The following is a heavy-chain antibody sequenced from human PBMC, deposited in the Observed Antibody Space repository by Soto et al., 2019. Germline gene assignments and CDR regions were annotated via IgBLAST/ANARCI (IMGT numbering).Heavy chain of an antibody. V-gene: IGHV6-1*01. CDR2: TYYRSKWYN. CDR3: ARGDSSSSGADYYYGMDV. J-gene: IGHJ6*02. CDR1: GDSASSNSAA. D-gene: IGHD6-6*01. Sequence: PSQTLSLTCAISGDSASSNSAAWNWIRQSPSRGLEWLGRTYYRSKWYNDYAVSVKSRITINPDTSKNQFSLQLNSVTPEDTAVYYCARGDSSSSGADYYYGMDVWGQGTTVTVS.